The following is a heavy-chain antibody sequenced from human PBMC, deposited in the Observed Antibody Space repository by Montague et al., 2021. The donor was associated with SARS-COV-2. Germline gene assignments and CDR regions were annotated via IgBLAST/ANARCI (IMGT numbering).Heavy chain of an antibody. CDR3: AREDRWNWFDP. D-gene: IGHD5-24*01. V-gene: IGHV4-61*01. Sequence: SETLSLTCTVSGGSISSSSYYWGWIRQPPGRGLEWIGYIYYRGSTNYNPSLETRVTLPVDPSKNQFSLKLSSVTAADTAVYYCAREDRWNWFDPWGRGTLVIVSS. CDR1: GGSISSSSYY. CDR2: IYYRGST. J-gene: IGHJ5*02.